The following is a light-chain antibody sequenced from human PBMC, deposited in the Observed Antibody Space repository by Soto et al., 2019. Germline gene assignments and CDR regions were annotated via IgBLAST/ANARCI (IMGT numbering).Light chain of an antibody. V-gene: IGKV1-5*01. J-gene: IGKJ3*01. CDR3: QHSKSYLFT. CDR2: DAS. Sequence: DIQMTQPPSTLSASVGDRVTITCRASQSVSSWLAWYQQKPGKAPKLLIYDASSLERGVPSRFSGSGSGTEFTLTISSLQPDDFATYCYQHSKSYLFTFGPGTKVEIK. CDR1: QSVSSW.